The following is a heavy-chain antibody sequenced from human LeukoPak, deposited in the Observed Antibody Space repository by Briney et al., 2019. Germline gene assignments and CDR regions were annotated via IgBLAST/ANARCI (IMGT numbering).Heavy chain of an antibody. CDR3: VKDLMRDQWFGES. D-gene: IGHD3-10*01. CDR2: IKQDGSEK. CDR1: GFTFSSYW. J-gene: IGHJ4*02. V-gene: IGHV3-7*01. Sequence: GGSLKLSCAASGFTFSSYWMSWVRQAPGKGLEWVANIKQDGSEKYYVDSVKGRFTISRDNAKNSLYLQMNSLRAEDTAVYYCVKDLMRDQWFGESRGQGTLVTVSP.